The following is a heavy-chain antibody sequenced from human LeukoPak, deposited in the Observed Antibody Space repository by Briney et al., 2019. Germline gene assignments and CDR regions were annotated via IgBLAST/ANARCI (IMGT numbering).Heavy chain of an antibody. V-gene: IGHV3-30*18. Sequence: PGGSLRLSCAASGFTFSSYGMHWVRQAPGKGLEWVAVISYDGSNKYYADSVKGRFTISRDNSKNTLCLQMNSLRAEDTAVYYCAKGDCSSTSCYTFDYWGQGTLVTVSS. J-gene: IGHJ4*02. CDR3: AKGDCSSTSCYTFDY. CDR2: ISYDGSNK. D-gene: IGHD2-2*02. CDR1: GFTFSSYG.